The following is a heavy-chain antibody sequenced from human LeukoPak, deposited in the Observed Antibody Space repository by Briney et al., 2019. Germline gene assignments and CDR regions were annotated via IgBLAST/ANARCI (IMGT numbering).Heavy chain of an antibody. V-gene: IGHV4-59*01. CDR2: IYYSGST. Sequence: SETLSLTCTVPGGSISSYYWNWIRQPPGKGLEWIGNIYYSGSTNYNPSLKSRVTISVDTSKNQFSLKLSSVTAADTAVYYCARGGWYPESFQHWGQGALVTVSS. J-gene: IGHJ1*01. CDR3: ARGGWYPESFQH. CDR1: GGSISSYY. D-gene: IGHD6-19*01.